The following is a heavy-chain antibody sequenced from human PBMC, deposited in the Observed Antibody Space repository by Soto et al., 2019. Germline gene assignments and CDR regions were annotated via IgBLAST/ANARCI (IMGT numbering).Heavy chain of an antibody. CDR2: ISWNSGSI. J-gene: IGHJ4*02. D-gene: IGHD2-8*02. V-gene: IGHV3-9*01. CDR3: AKAGGSATRSLVY. CDR1: GFTFDDYA. Sequence: EVQLVESGGGLVQPGRSLRLSCAASGFTFDDYAMHWVRQAPGKGLEWVSGISWNSGSIGYADSVKGRFTISRDNAKNSLYLQMNSLRAEDTASYYCAKAGGSATRSLVYWGQGTLVTVSS.